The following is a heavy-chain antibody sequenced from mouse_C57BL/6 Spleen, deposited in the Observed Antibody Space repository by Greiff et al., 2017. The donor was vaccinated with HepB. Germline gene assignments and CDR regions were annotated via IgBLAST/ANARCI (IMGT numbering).Heavy chain of an antibody. CDR1: GFTFTDYY. J-gene: IGHJ3*01. CDR2: IRNKANGYTT. Sequence: EVKLMESGGGLVQPGGSLSLSCAASGFTFTDYYMSWVRQPPGKALEWLGFIRNKANGYTTEYSASVKGRFTISRDNSQSILYLQMNALRAEDSATYYCASDPYDYSAWFAYWGQGTLVTVSA. CDR3: ASDPYDYSAWFAY. D-gene: IGHD2-4*01. V-gene: IGHV7-3*01.